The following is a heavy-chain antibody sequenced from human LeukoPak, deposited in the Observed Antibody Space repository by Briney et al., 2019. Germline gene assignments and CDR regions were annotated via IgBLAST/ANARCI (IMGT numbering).Heavy chain of an antibody. J-gene: IGHJ4*02. CDR3: AKARGSRYCSGGSCYGYFDY. Sequence: GRSLRLSCAASGFTFDDYAMHWVRHAPGKGLEWVSGISWNSGSIGYADSVKGRFTISRDNAKNSLYLQMNSLRAEDTALYYCAKARGSRYCSGGSCYGYFDYWGQGTLVPSPQ. CDR1: GFTFDDYA. V-gene: IGHV3-9*01. CDR2: ISWNSGSI. D-gene: IGHD2-15*01.